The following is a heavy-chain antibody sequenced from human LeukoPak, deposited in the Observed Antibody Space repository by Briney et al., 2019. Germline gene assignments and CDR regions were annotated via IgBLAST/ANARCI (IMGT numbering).Heavy chain of an antibody. CDR2: INPSGGST. V-gene: IGHV1-46*01. CDR1: GYTFTSYG. D-gene: IGHD1-26*01. Sequence: ASVKVSCKAFGYTFTSYGISWVRQAPGQGLEWMGIINPSGGSTSYAQNFQGRVTMTRDTSTSTVYMELSSLRSEDTALYYCARDSGIALDWGQGTLVTVSS. J-gene: IGHJ1*01. CDR3: ARDSGIALD.